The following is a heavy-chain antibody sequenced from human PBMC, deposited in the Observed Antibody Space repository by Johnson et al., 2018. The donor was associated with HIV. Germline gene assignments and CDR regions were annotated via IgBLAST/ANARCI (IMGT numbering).Heavy chain of an antibody. D-gene: IGHD2-8*02. CDR3: ARGGTAYWDRVSAFDI. CDR2: ISSSATTI. V-gene: IGHV3-11*04. CDR1: GFTFSDYS. J-gene: IGHJ3*02. Sequence: QVQLVESGGGLVKPGGSLRLSCAASGFTFSDYSMSWIRQAPWKGLEWVSYISSSATTIHYADSVKGRITISRDNAKNSLFLQMNSRRAEDTAVYYCARGGTAYWDRVSAFDIWGQGTMVTVSS.